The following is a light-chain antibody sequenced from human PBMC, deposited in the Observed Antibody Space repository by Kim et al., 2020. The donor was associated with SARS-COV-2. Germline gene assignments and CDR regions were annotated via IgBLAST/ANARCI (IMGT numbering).Light chain of an antibody. Sequence: RASQSVRSSYLAWYQQKPGQAPRLLSYGASSRANGIPDRFSGSGSGTDFTLTISRVEPEDFAVYYCQQYGGSYTFGQGTKLVI. CDR2: GAS. CDR1: QSVRSSY. J-gene: IGKJ2*01. CDR3: QQYGGSYT. V-gene: IGKV3-20*01.